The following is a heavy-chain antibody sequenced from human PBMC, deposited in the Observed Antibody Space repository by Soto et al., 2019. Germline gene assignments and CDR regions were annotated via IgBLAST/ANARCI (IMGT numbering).Heavy chain of an antibody. CDR2: IYPGDSDT. V-gene: IGHV5-51*01. CDR3: ARTRVENAFDI. CDR1: GYSFTSYW. Sequence: PGESLKISCKGSGYSFTSYWIGWARQMPGKGLEWMGIIYPGDSDTRYSPSFQGQVTVSADKSISTAYLQWSSLKTSDTAMYYCARTRVENAFDIWGQGTMVTVSS. J-gene: IGHJ3*02.